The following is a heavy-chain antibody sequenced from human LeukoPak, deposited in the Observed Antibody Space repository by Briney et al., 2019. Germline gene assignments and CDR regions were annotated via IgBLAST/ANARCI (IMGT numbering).Heavy chain of an antibody. D-gene: IGHD4-11*01. CDR2: IWYDGSNK. V-gene: IGHV3-33*01. CDR3: ARGTTTVSPPYYYGMDV. Sequence: PGRSLRLSCAASGFTFSSYGMHWVRQAPGKGLEWVAVIWYDGSNKYYADSVKGRFTISRDNSKNTLYLQMNSLRAEDTAVYYCARGTTTVSPPYYYGMDVWGKGTTVTVSS. CDR1: GFTFSSYG. J-gene: IGHJ6*04.